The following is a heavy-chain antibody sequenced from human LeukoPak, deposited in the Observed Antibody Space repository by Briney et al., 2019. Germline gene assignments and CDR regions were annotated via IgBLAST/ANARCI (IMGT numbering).Heavy chain of an antibody. J-gene: IGHJ4*02. V-gene: IGHV3-23*01. Sequence: GGSLRLSCTASGFTFNDYAMNWVRQSPGMRLEWLSTLSGSGGSSYYANSVRGRFTISRDNSKNTLFLQVHNLRAEDTAVYYCAKDPHVGSSGYYQYYFDYWGRGTLVTVSS. CDR3: AKDPHVGSSGYYQYYFDY. D-gene: IGHD3-22*01. CDR1: GFTFNDYA. CDR2: LSGSGGSS.